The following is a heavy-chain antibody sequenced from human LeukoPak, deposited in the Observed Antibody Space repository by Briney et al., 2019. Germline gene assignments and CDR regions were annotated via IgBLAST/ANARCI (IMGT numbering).Heavy chain of an antibody. D-gene: IGHD6-13*01. CDR3: ARGHSSSWYTYYYYGMDV. CDR2: INPSGGST. J-gene: IGHJ6*02. Sequence: ASVKVSCKASGYTFTGYYMHWVRQAPGQGLEWMGIINPSGGSTSYAQKFQGRVTMTRDTSTSTVYMELSSLRSEDTAVYYCARGHSSSWYTYYYYGMDVWGQGTTVTASS. V-gene: IGHV1-46*01. CDR1: GYTFTGYY.